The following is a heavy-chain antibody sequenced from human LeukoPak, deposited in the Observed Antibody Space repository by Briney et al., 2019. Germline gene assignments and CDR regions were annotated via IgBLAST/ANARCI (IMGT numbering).Heavy chain of an antibody. V-gene: IGHV1-18*01. CDR2: ISAYNGNT. CDR3: ARDVRSIAAADPLGY. CDR1: GYTFTSYG. Sequence: ASVKVSCKASGYTFTSYGISWVRQAPGQGLEWMGWISAYNGNTNYAQKLQGRVTMTTDTSTNTAYMELRSLRSDDTAVYYCARDVRSIAAADPLGYWGQGTLVSVSS. D-gene: IGHD6-13*01. J-gene: IGHJ4*02.